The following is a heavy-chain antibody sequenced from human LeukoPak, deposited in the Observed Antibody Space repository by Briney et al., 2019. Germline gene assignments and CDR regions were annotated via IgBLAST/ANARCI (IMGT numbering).Heavy chain of an antibody. V-gene: IGHV3-48*04. CDR2: ISSSSSTI. J-gene: IGHJ4*02. Sequence: PGGSLRLSCAASGLTFSSYSMNWVRQAPGKGLEWVSYISSSSSTIYYADSVKGRFTISRDNAKNSLYLQMDSLRAEDTAVYYCARSCSGGSCYFDYWGQGTLVTVSS. CDR3: ARSCSGGSCYFDY. CDR1: GLTFSSYS. D-gene: IGHD2-15*01.